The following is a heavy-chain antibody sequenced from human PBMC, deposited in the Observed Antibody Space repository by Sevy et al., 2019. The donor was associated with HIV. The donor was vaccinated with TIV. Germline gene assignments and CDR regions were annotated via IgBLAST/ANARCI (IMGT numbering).Heavy chain of an antibody. D-gene: IGHD3-22*01. V-gene: IGHV3-7*03. CDR3: ARDITPHYDSSGYYRDY. CDR2: IKQDGSEK. CDR1: GFTFSSYW. J-gene: IGHJ4*02. Sequence: GGSLRLSCAASGFTFSSYWMRWVRQAPGKGLEWVANIKQDGSEKYYVDSVKGRFTISRDNAKNSLYLQMNSLRAEDTAVYYCARDITPHYDSSGYYRDYWGQGTLVTVSS.